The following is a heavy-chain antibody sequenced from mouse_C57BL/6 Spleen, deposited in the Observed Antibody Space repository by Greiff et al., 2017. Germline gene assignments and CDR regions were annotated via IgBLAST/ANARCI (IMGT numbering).Heavy chain of an antibody. J-gene: IGHJ2*01. CDR3: ARGGYYGSSEDFDY. V-gene: IGHV5-6*01. CDR1: GFTFSSYG. D-gene: IGHD1-1*01. Sequence: EVQVVESGGDLVKPGGSLKLSCAASGFTFSSYGMSWVRQTPDKRLEWVATISSGGSYTYYPDSVKGRFTISRDNAKNTLYLQMGSLKSEDTAMYYCARGGYYGSSEDFDYWGQGTTLTVSS. CDR2: ISSGGSYT.